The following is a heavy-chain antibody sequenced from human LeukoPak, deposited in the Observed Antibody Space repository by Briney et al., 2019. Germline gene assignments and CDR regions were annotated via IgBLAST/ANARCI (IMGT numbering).Heavy chain of an antibody. J-gene: IGHJ3*01. V-gene: IGHV3-23*01. CDR1: GFRFDRYA. CDR3: AKASSVLPNALDL. Sequence: GGSLRLSCAASGFRFDRYAMTWVRQAPGKGLEWVSAISGSGSSPFYGDSVKGRVNISRDNSKNTVSLQMNSQRDEDPALYYCAKASSVLPNALDLWGKGTMVTVSS. D-gene: IGHD4/OR15-4a*01. CDR2: ISGSGSSP.